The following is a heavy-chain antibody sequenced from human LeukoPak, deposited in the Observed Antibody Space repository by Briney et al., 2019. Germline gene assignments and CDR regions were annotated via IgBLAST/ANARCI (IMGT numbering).Heavy chain of an antibody. CDR1: GFTFSTFA. CDR2: IFPSGGEI. V-gene: IGHV3-23*01. CDR3: ARRQGSGWYFDY. D-gene: IGHD6-19*01. Sequence: GGSLRLFCAASGFTFSTFAMIWVRQPPGKGLEWVSSIFPSGGEIHYADSVRGRFTISRDNSKSTLPLQMNSLRAEDTAVYYCARRQGSGWYFDYWGQGTLVTVSS. J-gene: IGHJ4*02.